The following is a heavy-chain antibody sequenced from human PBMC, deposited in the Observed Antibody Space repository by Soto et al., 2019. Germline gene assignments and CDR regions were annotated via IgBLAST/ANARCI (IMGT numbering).Heavy chain of an antibody. V-gene: IGHV1-69*08. J-gene: IGHJ5*02. Sequence: QVQLVQSGAEVKKPGSSVKVSCKASGGTFSSYTISWVRQAPGQGLEWMGRIIPILGIANYAQKFQGRVTITADKSTRTAYMELSSLRAEYTAVYFCARELPVIRWQWLLLKYNWFDPWGQGTLVTGSS. CDR2: IIPILGIA. CDR1: GGTFSSYT. CDR3: ARELPVIRWQWLLLKYNWFDP. D-gene: IGHD6-19*01.